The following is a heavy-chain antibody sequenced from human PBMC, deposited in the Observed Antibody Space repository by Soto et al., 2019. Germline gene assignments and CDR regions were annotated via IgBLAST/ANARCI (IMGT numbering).Heavy chain of an antibody. Sequence: GGSLRLSCASSGFPFSNYWMTWVRQAPGKGLEWVANIKQDGSEKYYVDSVKGRFTVSRDNAKNSLSLQMNSLRAEDTALYYCARGAPFMGSVVVPAAKDYMDVWGKGTTVTVSS. J-gene: IGHJ6*03. CDR3: ARGAPFMGSVVVPAAKDYMDV. CDR1: GFPFSNYW. D-gene: IGHD2-2*01. V-gene: IGHV3-7*01. CDR2: IKQDGSEK.